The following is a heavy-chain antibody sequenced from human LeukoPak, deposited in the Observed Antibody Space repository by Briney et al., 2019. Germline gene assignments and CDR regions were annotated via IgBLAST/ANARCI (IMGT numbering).Heavy chain of an antibody. D-gene: IGHD4-17*01. V-gene: IGHV3-23*01. J-gene: IGHJ3*02. CDR3: ARDPNGDYIGAFDM. CDR1: GFIFSNYA. Sequence: GGSLRLSCAASGFIFSNYALMWLRQSPGKGLEWVSAIRGSGGGTFYADSVKSRFTISRDNSMNTLYLQMNGLRAEDTAVYYCARDPNGDYIGAFDMWGRGTLVTVSS. CDR2: IRGSGGGT.